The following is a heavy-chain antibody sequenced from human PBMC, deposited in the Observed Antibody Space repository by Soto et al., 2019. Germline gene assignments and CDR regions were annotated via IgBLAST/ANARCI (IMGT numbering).Heavy chain of an antibody. CDR2: ISSNGGST. J-gene: IGHJ4*02. CDR1: GFTFSSYA. CDR3: ARGPISRGPVAPTYFDY. D-gene: IGHD2-15*01. Sequence: GGSLRLSCAASGFTFSSYAMHWVRQAPGKGLEYVSAISSNGGSTYYANSVKGRFTISRDNSKNTLYLQMGSLRAEDMAVYYCARGPISRGPVAPTYFDYWGQGTLVTVSS. V-gene: IGHV3-64*01.